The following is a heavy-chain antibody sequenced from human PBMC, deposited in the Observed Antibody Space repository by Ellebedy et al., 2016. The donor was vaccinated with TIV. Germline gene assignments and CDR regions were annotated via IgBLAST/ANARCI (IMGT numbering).Heavy chain of an antibody. D-gene: IGHD4-23*01. CDR3: ARDPVGVGPAFDI. J-gene: IGHJ3*02. CDR1: GLTFSSHA. V-gene: IGHV3-23*01. Sequence: PGGSLRLSCAASGLTFSSHAMSWVRQAPGKGLEWVSSIPESGGNTYYADSVKGRFTISRDNSKNPLYLQMNSRRAEDTAVYYCARDPVGVGPAFDIWGQGTMVTVSS. CDR2: IPESGGNT.